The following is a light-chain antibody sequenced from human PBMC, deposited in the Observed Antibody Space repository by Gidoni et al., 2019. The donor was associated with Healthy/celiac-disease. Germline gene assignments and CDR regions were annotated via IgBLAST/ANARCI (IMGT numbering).Light chain of an antibody. Sequence: DMVMTQHPDHRAGSLGARATINCKSSQSVLYGSNNKNYLAWYQQKPGQPPKLLISWASTRESGVPDRFSCSGSGTDFTLTISILQSEDVAVYYCQQYYSTLYTFGQGTKLEIK. CDR3: QQYYSTLYT. CDR2: WAS. J-gene: IGKJ2*01. CDR1: QSVLYGSNNKNY. V-gene: IGKV4-1*01.